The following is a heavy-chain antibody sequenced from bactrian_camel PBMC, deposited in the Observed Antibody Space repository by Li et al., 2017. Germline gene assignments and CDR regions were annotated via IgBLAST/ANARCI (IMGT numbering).Heavy chain of an antibody. CDR2: IDALDRI. J-gene: IGHJ6*01. CDR1: GYIISDPC. Sequence: QVQLVESGGGSVQTGGSLTLSCAVSGYIISDPCMGWFRQAPGKEREGVAVIDALDRIGYADSVQSRFTASKDNAKMTLYHQMNSLKPEDTAMYYCGADLPCLTSIAYGLAGNFRSWGQGTQVTVS. CDR3: GADLPCLTSIAYGLAGNFRS. V-gene: IGHV3S53*01. D-gene: IGHD1*01.